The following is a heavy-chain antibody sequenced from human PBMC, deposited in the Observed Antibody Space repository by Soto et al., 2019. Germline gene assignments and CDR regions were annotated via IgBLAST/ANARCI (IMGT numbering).Heavy chain of an antibody. CDR1: GFSFNTRVVG. D-gene: IGHD6-19*01. J-gene: IGHJ4*02. Sequence: KESGPSLIKPTQTLALTCTFSGFSFNTRVVGVAWIRQPPGKTLEWLAVIYWDNDRRYRPSLTDRLSITKDMSTKQVVLTMTNVDPVDTGTYYCAHLVPGPLSFAYWGQGALVTVSS. V-gene: IGHV2-5*02. CDR3: AHLVPGPLSFAY. CDR2: IYWDNDR.